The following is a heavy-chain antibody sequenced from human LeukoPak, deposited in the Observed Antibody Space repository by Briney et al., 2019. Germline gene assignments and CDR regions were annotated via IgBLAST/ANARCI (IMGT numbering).Heavy chain of an antibody. J-gene: IGHJ6*02. Sequence: TSETLSLTCTVSGGSISSYYWSWIRQPAGKGLEWIGRIYPSGSTNYNPSLKSRVTMSVDTSKNQFSLKLSSVTAADTAVYYCARDTLFVSGYSSSWYGMDVWGQGTTVTVSS. CDR1: GGSISSYY. D-gene: IGHD6-13*01. CDR2: IYPSGST. V-gene: IGHV4-4*07. CDR3: ARDTLFVSGYSSSWYGMDV.